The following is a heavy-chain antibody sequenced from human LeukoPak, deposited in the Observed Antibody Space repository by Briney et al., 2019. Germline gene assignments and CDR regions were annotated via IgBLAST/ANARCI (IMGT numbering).Heavy chain of an antibody. CDR3: ARDRYYYDSSGLAFDY. J-gene: IGHJ4*02. CDR1: GYSISSGYY. V-gene: IGHV4-38-2*02. D-gene: IGHD3-22*01. Sequence: SETLSLTCTVSGYSISSGYYWGWIRQPPGKGLEWIGNIYPTGSTYYNPSLKSRVTMSVDTSKNQFSLKLSSVTAADTAVYYCARDRYYYDSSGLAFDYWGQGTLVTVSS. CDR2: IYPTGST.